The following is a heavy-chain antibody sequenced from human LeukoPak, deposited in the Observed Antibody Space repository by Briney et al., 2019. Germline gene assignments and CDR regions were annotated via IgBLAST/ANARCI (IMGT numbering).Heavy chain of an antibody. J-gene: IGHJ4*02. V-gene: IGHV3-11*04. CDR1: GFTFSDYY. CDR3: ARVKYSGSYPHDY. CDR2: ISSGGSTI. D-gene: IGHD1-26*01. Sequence: GGSLRLSCAASGFTFSDYYMSWIRQAPGKGLEWVSYISSGGSTIYYADSVKGRFTISRDNAKNSLYLQMNSLRAEDTALYYCARVKYSGSYPHDYWGQGTLVTVSS.